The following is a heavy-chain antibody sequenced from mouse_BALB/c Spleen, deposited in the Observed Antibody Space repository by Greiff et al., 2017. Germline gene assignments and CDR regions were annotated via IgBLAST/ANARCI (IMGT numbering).Heavy chain of an antibody. CDR3: ERDIGHYAMDY. J-gene: IGHJ4*01. CDR1: GFTFTDYY. Sequence: EVQLVESGGGLVQPGGSLRLSCATSGFTFTDYYMSWVRQPPGKALEWFGFIRNKANGYTTEYSASVKGRFAISRDTSPSILYLQMNTLRAEDSATYYCERDIGHYAMDYWGQGTSVTVSS. V-gene: IGHV7-3*02. CDR2: IRNKANGYTT.